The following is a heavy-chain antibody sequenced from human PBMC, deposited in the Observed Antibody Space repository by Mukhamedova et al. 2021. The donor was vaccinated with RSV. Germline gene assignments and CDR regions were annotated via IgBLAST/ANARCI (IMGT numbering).Heavy chain of an antibody. D-gene: IGHD2/OR15-2a*01. CDR2: VGIGAAT. Sequence: FSDYPMTWVRQAPGMGLEWVATVGIGAATYYAESVKGRFTISRDNSKNTIYLQMDSLRVEDTAVYYCAKNFSGMDAWGQGTRVT. V-gene: IGHV3-23*01. CDR3: AKNFSGMDA. CDR1: FSDYP. J-gene: IGHJ6*02.